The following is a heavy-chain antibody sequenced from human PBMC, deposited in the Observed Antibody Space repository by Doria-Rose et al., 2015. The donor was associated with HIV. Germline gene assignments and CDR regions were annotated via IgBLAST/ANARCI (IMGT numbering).Heavy chain of an antibody. CDR3: ARIKSSRWYHKYYLDF. V-gene: IGHV2-26*01. D-gene: IGHD6-13*01. J-gene: IGHJ4*02. CDR2: IFSDDER. CDR1: GVSLSSPGMG. Sequence: SGPVPVKPTETLTLTCTVSGVSLSSPGMGVSWIRQPPGKALEWLANIFSDDERSYKTSLKSRLTSSRGTSKSQVVLTMTDMDPVGTATYYCARIKSSRWYHKYYLDFWGQGTLVIVSA.